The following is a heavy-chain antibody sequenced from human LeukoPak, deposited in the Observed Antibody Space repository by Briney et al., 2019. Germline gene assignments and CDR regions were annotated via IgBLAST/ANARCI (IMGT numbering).Heavy chain of an antibody. J-gene: IGHJ5*02. D-gene: IGHD2-15*01. V-gene: IGHV1-2*02. CDR1: GYTFTGYY. CDR2: INPNSGGT. CDR3: ARDKGYCSGGSCSRGWFDP. Sequence: ASVKVSCTASGYTFTGYYMHWVRQAPGQGLEWMGWINPNSGGTNYAQKFQGRITMTRDTSISTAYMELSRLRSDDTAVYYCARDKGYCSGGSCSRGWFDPWGQGTLVTVSS.